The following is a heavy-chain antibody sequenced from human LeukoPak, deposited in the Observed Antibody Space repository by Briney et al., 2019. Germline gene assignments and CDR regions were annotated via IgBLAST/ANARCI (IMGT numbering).Heavy chain of an antibody. D-gene: IGHD3-22*01. J-gene: IGHJ4*02. V-gene: IGHV3-74*01. CDR3: ARGSGYYDSSGYCGY. CDR1: GFTFSGFW. Sequence: GSLRLSCAASGFTFSGFWMHWVRQAPGKGLVWLSRISIDGSSTNYADSVKGRFTISRDNAKNTVFLQMNSLRAEDTAVYYCARGSGYYDSSGYCGYWGQGTLVTVSS. CDR2: ISIDGSST.